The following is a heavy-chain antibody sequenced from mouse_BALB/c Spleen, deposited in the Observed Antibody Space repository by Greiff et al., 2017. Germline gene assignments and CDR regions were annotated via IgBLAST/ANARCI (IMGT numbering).Heavy chain of an antibody. J-gene: IGHJ4*01. CDR3: ARNDGYYAMDY. D-gene: IGHD2-3*01. CDR1: GFSLTSYG. Sequence: VKLVESGPGLVQPSQSLSITCTVSGFSLTSYGVHWVRQSPGRGLEWLGVIWSGGSTDYNAAFISRLSISKDNSKRQVFFKMNSLQANDTAIYYCARNDGYYAMDYWGQGTSVTVSS. CDR2: IWSGGST. V-gene: IGHV2-2*02.